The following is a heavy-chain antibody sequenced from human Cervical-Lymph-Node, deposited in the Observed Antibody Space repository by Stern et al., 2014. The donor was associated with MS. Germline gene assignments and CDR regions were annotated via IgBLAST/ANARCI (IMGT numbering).Heavy chain of an antibody. Sequence: QLQLQESGPGLVKPSETLSLTCTVSGDSISSSYWNWIRQPPAKGLEWIGYIFYSGTTNYNPSLKSRVTLSVDTSKTHFPLKLTSVTAADTAVYYCARQGSAWSLDYWGQGTLVTVSS. CDR2: IFYSGTT. CDR3: ARQGSAWSLDY. CDR1: GDSISSSY. D-gene: IGHD6-19*01. J-gene: IGHJ4*02. V-gene: IGHV4-59*08.